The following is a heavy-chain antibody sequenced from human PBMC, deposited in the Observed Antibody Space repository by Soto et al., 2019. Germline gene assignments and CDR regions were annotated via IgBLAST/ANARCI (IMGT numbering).Heavy chain of an antibody. Sequence: EVQLVESGGGLVQPGGSLRLSCAASGFTFSGYSMNWVRQAPGKGLEWVSYISSSSTTTYYADSVKGRFTMSRDNAKNSLYLQMNSLRDEDTAVYYCARDQRGRLLQFLEWLIDYWGQGTLVTVSS. CDR2: ISSSSTTT. J-gene: IGHJ4*02. V-gene: IGHV3-48*02. CDR3: ARDQRGRLLQFLEWLIDY. D-gene: IGHD3-3*01. CDR1: GFTFSGYS.